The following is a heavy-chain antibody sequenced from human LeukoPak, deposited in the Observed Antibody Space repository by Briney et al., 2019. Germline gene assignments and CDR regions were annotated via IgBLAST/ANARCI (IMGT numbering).Heavy chain of an antibody. D-gene: IGHD3-10*01. V-gene: IGHV3-7*01. Sequence: PGGSLRLFCAASGFTFSTYWMTWVRQAPAKGLEWVANIKQDGSEKYYVDSVKGRFTISRDNAKKSLYLQMNSLRAEDTAIYYCARDGKGYYGAGTYTPPFDYWGQGTLVTVSS. J-gene: IGHJ4*02. CDR1: GFTFSTYW. CDR2: IKQDGSEK. CDR3: ARDGKGYYGAGTYTPPFDY.